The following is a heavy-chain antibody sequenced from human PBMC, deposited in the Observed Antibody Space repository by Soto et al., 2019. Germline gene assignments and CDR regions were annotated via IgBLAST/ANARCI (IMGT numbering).Heavy chain of an antibody. CDR3: ARGLEWHRPLYGMDV. CDR1: GYSFTSYL. D-gene: IGHD3-3*01. Sequence: PGESLKISCRGFGYSFTSYLIGWVRQMPGKGLEWMGIIYPGDSDTRYSPSFQGQVTISADKSISTAYLQWSSLKASDTAMYYCARGLEWHRPLYGMDVWGQGTTVTVSS. J-gene: IGHJ6*02. V-gene: IGHV5-51*01. CDR2: IYPGDSDT.